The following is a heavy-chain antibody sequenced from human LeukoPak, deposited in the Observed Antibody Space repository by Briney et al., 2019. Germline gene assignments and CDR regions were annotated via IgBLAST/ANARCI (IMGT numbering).Heavy chain of an antibody. D-gene: IGHD3-16*01. V-gene: IGHV3-7*04. CDR2: LNQDGSEK. J-gene: IGHJ3*02. CDR3: ARGLGYAFDI. CDR1: GFTFTTYW. Sequence: GGSLRLSCAASGFTFTTYWMSWVRQAPGKGLGWVANLNQDGSEKYYVDSLKGRTTISRDNAKNSLYLQVNSLRAEDTAVYYCARGLGYAFDIWGQGTMVTVSS.